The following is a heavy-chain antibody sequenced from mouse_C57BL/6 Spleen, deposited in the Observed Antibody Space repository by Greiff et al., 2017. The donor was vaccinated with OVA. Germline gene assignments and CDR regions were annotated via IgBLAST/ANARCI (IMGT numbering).Heavy chain of an antibody. Sequence: VQLQQSGAELARPGASVKMSCKASGYTFTSYTMHWVKQRPGQGLEWIGYINPSSGYTKYNQKFKDKATLTADKSSSTAYMQLSSLTSEDSAVYYCARAGREDLGIDYWGQGTTLTVSS. D-gene: IGHD4-1*01. CDR2: INPSSGYT. J-gene: IGHJ2*01. CDR1: GYTFTSYT. CDR3: ARAGREDLGIDY. V-gene: IGHV1-4*01.